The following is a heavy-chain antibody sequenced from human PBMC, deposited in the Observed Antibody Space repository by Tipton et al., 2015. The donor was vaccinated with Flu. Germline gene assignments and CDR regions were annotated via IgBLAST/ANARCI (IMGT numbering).Heavy chain of an antibody. CDR1: GYSISTGDY. J-gene: IGHJ4*02. D-gene: IGHD2-8*02. CDR3: ATTPPGTGGYHRD. CDR2: ISTSGST. Sequence: TLSLTCNVSGYSISTGDYWSWIRQPAGKGLEWVGRISTSGSTKYSPSLKGRVTISVDTSKNQFSLRLSSVTAADTAVYYCATTPPGTGGYHRDWGQGTLVTVSS. V-gene: IGHV4-61*02.